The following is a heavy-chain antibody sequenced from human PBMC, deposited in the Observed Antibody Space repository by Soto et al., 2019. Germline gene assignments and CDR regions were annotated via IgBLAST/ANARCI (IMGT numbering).Heavy chain of an antibody. Sequence: QLQLHESGPGLVKPSETLSLTCNVSGGSITSNDYYWVWIRQPPGKGLEWIASTHNSGRTYYNPSLKSRATISVDTSNNQCSLKLNSVTATDTAVYYCASRNREEDCSIMTCYVRYWGQGALVTVSS. CDR3: ASRNREEDCSIMTCYVRY. CDR2: THNSGRT. J-gene: IGHJ4*02. V-gene: IGHV4-39*01. CDR1: GGSITSNDYY. D-gene: IGHD2-2*01.